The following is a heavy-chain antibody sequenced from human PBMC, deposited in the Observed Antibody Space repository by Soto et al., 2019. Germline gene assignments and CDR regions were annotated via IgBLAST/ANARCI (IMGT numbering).Heavy chain of an antibody. Sequence: GSLRLSCAASGFTFSSYSMNWVRQAPGKGLEWVSSISSSSSYIYYADSVKGRFTISRDNAKNSLYLQMNSLRAEDTAVYYCARRKANTAMVFDYWGQGTLVTVSS. J-gene: IGHJ4*02. CDR3: ARRKANTAMVFDY. D-gene: IGHD5-18*01. CDR1: GFTFSSYS. V-gene: IGHV3-21*01. CDR2: ISSSSSYI.